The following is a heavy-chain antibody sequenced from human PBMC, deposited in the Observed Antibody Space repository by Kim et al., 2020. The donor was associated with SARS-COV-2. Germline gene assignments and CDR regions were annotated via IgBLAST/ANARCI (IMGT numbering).Heavy chain of an antibody. Sequence: GGSLRLSCAASGFTFSSYAMSWVRQAPGKGLEWVSAISGSGGSTYYADSVKGRFTISRDNSKNTLYLQMNSLRAEDTAVYYCAKDSYYDYVWGSYRPEYFQHWGQGTLVTVSS. J-gene: IGHJ1*01. CDR1: GFTFSSYA. CDR2: ISGSGGST. CDR3: AKDSYYDYVWGSYRPEYFQH. V-gene: IGHV3-23*01. D-gene: IGHD3-16*02.